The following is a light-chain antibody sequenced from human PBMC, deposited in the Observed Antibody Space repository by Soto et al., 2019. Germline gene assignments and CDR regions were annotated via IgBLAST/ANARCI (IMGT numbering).Light chain of an antibody. V-gene: IGKV3-20*01. CDR2: GAS. J-gene: IGKJ1*01. CDR3: QQYGSLPRT. CDR1: QSVSSSF. Sequence: ENVLTQSPGTLSLSPGERATLSCRASQSVSSSFLAWYQQKPGQAPRLLISGASSRATGIPDRFSGSGSGTDFTLTISRLEPEDFAVYYCQQYGSLPRTFGQGTKVDNK.